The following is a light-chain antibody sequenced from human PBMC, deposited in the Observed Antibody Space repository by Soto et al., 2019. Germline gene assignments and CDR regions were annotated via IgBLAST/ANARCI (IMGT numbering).Light chain of an antibody. CDR1: QSVSSN. J-gene: IGKJ5*01. CDR3: QQRSNWPPIT. CDR2: DAS. Sequence: ERVMTQYPATLSVSPGEGATLSCRASQSVSSNLAWYQQKPGQAPRLLTYDASNRATGIPARFSGSGSGTDFTLIISSLEPEDFAVYFCQQRSNWPPITFGQGTRLEIK. V-gene: IGKV3-11*01.